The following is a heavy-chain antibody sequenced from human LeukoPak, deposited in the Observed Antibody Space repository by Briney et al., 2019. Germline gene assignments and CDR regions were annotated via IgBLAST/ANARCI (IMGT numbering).Heavy chain of an antibody. CDR3: AELGITMIGGV. CDR1: GFTFSDYG. J-gene: IGHJ6*04. CDR2: IRYDGSKK. D-gene: IGHD3-10*02. Sequence: SGGSLRLSCAASGFTFSDYGMHWVCQAPGKGLEWVAFIRYDGSKKYYADSVKGRFTISRDNSKNTLYLQMNSLRAEDTAVYYCAELGITMIGGVWGKGTTVTISS. V-gene: IGHV3-30*02.